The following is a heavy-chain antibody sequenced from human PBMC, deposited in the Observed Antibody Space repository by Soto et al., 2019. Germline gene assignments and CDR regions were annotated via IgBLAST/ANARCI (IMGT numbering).Heavy chain of an antibody. CDR3: ARGGYSSSFSTGNYYYYGMDF. CDR1: GGSISSYY. D-gene: IGHD6-13*01. CDR2: IYYSGST. J-gene: IGHJ6*02. V-gene: IGHV4-59*01. Sequence: SSETLSLTCTVSGGSISSYYWSWIRQPPGKGLEWIGYIYYSGSTNYNPSLKSRVTISVDTSKNQFSLKLSSVTAADTAVYYCARGGYSSSFSTGNYYYYGMDFWGQGTTVTVSS.